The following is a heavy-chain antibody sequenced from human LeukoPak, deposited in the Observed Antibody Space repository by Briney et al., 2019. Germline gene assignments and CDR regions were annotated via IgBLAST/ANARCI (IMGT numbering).Heavy chain of an antibody. CDR3: ARLGYTKSSNYYYYYLDV. D-gene: IGHD6-13*01. V-gene: IGHV4-34*01. CDR2: INQSGRT. J-gene: IGHJ6*03. CDR1: GASLSGYY. Sequence: WQTLSLTCGVSGASLSGYYWNWIRQPPGKGLEWIGEINQSGRTNYNSSLKSRVTISADMSKNQFSLKLSSVTAADTAVYYCARLGYTKSSNYYYYYLDVWGKGTSVTVSS.